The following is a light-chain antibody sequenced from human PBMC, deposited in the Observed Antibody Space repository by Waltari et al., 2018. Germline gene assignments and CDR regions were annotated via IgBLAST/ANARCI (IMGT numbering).Light chain of an antibody. CDR3: QQCYSSPYT. CDR2: WAS. CDR1: QSVLSSSNNKNY. Sequence: DIVMTQSPDSLAVSLGERANINCKSSQSVLSSSNNKNYLGLYQQKPGQPPKLLISWASSREAGVPDRFSGSGAGIEFTLTVSSLQAEDVAVYYCQQCYSSPYTFGQGTKLEIK. J-gene: IGKJ2*01. V-gene: IGKV4-1*01.